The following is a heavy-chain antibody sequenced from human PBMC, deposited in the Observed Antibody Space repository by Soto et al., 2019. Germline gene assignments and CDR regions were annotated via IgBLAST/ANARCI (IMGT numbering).Heavy chain of an antibody. CDR1: GCTFSNYG. CDR2: ISSISSNI. J-gene: IGHJ4*02. V-gene: IGHV3-48*02. CDR3: ARGGAARPDY. Sequence: TGGSLRLSCAASGCTFSNYGMNWVRQAPGKGPEWVSYISSISSNINYANSVKGRFTISRDNAKNSLYLQMNSLRDEDTAVYYCARGGAARPDYWGQGSLVTVSS. D-gene: IGHD6-6*01.